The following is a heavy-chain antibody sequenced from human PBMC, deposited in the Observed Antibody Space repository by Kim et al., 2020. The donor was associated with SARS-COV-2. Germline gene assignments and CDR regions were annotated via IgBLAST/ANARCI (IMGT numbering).Heavy chain of an antibody. CDR2: IFYSGNT. J-gene: IGHJ4*03. V-gene: IGHV4-59*11. Sequence: SETLSLTCTVSGGPISTHYCCWIRQPPGKGLEWIGYIFYSGNTKSNPSLKSRAPISLDTSKSKFSLRLSPVAATATAMDYCSSENDDFWSGCSYFDYWG. CDR3: SSENDDFWSGCSYFDY. CDR1: GGPISTHY. D-gene: IGHD3-3*01.